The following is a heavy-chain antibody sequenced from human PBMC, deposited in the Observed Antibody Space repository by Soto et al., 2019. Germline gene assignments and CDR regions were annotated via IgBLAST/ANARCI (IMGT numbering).Heavy chain of an antibody. CDR1: GYTFTSYA. V-gene: IGHV1-3*01. J-gene: IGHJ4*02. Sequence: ASVKVSCKASGYTFTSYAMHWVRQAPGQRLEWMGWINAGNGSTKYSQKFQGRVTITRDTSASTAYMELSSLRSEDTAVYYCARSRDSAVLDYWGQGTLVTVSS. CDR3: ARSRDSAVLDY. D-gene: IGHD2-21*02. CDR2: INAGNGST.